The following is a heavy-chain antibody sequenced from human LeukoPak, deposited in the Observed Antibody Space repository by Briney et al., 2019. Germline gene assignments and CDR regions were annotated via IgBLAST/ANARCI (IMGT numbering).Heavy chain of an antibody. J-gene: IGHJ4*02. CDR1: GFTLTNYA. Sequence: ASVKVSCKASGFTLTNYAMNWVRQAPGQGLEWMGWINTNSGNPTYAQGFTGRFVFSVESSVSTTYLQISSLKAEDTAVYYCAKDVRRLGIASSGSDYWGQGSLVTVSS. D-gene: IGHD6-13*01. CDR2: INTNSGNP. CDR3: AKDVRRLGIASSGSDY. V-gene: IGHV7-4-1*02.